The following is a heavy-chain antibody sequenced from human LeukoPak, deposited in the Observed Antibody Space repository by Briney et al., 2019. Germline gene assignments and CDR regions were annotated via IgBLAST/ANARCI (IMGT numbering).Heavy chain of an antibody. CDR2: IDHSGRT. V-gene: IGHV4-34*01. CDR1: GGSFSGNY. D-gene: IGHD3-22*01. CDR3: VEGPVLEYDGGGYYYFDY. J-gene: IGHJ4*02. Sequence: SETLSLTCAVHGGSFSGNYWSWIRQHPGKGLEWIGEIDHSGRTNYNPSVKSRVTISVDTSKIKFSLKLSSVTVEVKVVYLRVEGPVLEYDGGGYYYFDYWGQGTLVTVSS.